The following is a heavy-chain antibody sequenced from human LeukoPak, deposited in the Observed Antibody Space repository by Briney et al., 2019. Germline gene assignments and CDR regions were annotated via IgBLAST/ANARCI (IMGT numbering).Heavy chain of an antibody. CDR1: GYTFTSYD. Sequence: ASVKVSCKASGYTFTSYDINWVRQATGQGLEWMGWMNPNSGNTGCAQKSQGRVTMTRNTSISTAYMELSSLRSEDTAVFYCARGRRPYSGSYYDFDYWGQGTLVTVSS. J-gene: IGHJ4*02. CDR3: ARGRRPYSGSYYDFDY. V-gene: IGHV1-8*01. CDR2: MNPNSGNT. D-gene: IGHD1-26*01.